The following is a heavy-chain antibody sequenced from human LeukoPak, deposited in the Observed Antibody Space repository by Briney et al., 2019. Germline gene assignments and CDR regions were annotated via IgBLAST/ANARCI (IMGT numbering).Heavy chain of an antibody. J-gene: IGHJ3*02. CDR1: GYTFTSYY. D-gene: IGHD3-22*01. Sequence: ASVKVSCKASGYTFTSYYMHWVRQAPGQGLEWMGIINPSGGSTSYAQKFQGRVTMTIDMSTTTVYMELSSLRSEDTAVYYCARDNRYDSSGYAFDIWGQGTMVTVSS. CDR2: INPSGGST. CDR3: ARDNRYDSSGYAFDI. V-gene: IGHV1-46*01.